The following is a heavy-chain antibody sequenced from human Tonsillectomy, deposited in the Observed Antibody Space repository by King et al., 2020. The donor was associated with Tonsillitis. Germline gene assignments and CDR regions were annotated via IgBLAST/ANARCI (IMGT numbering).Heavy chain of an antibody. D-gene: IGHD4-23*01. Sequence: QLQESGPGLVKPSHTLSLTCTVSGGAISSDVDHCSWIRQHPGEGMEWIGSIYYSVSTSYNPSLTSRVNSSLDTSNNQFSLRLTSVTAADTAVYYCAKQKVDYGENSWSLDFAFDVWGQGTMVTVSS. CDR3: AKQKVDYGENSWSLDFAFDV. J-gene: IGHJ3*01. V-gene: IGHV4-31*03. CDR1: GGAISSDVDH. CDR2: IYYSVST.